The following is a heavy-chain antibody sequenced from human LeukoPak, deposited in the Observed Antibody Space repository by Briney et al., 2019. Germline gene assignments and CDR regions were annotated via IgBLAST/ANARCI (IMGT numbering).Heavy chain of an antibody. J-gene: IGHJ4*02. CDR3: ARQSISGSSLSYFDY. V-gene: IGHV4-59*01. D-gene: IGHD3-22*01. CDR1: GGSISSYY. CDR2: IYDSGST. Sequence: SGTLSLTCTVSGGSISSYYWSWIRQPPGKGLEWIGNIYDSGSTNYNPSLKSRVTISVDTSKNQCSLKLSSVTAADTAVYYCARQSISGSSLSYFDYWGQGTLVNVSS.